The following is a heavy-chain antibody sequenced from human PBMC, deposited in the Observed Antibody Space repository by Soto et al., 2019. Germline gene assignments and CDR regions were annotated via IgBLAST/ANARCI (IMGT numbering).Heavy chain of an antibody. CDR3: ARRYCSGGSCYDNWFDP. Sequence: SETLSLTCTVSGGSISSSSYYWGWIRQPPGKGLEWIGSIYYSGSTYYNPSLKSRVTISVDTSKNQFSLKLSSVTAADTAVYYCARRYCSGGSCYDNWFDPWGQGTLVTVSS. CDR1: GGSISSSSYY. V-gene: IGHV4-39*01. CDR2: IYYSGST. J-gene: IGHJ5*02. D-gene: IGHD2-15*01.